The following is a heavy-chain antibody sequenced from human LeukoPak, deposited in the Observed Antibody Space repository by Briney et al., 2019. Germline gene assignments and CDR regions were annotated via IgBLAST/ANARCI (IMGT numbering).Heavy chain of an antibody. CDR2: IGTAGDT. Sequence: GGSLRLSCAASGFTFSSYDMHWVRQATGKGLEWVSAIGTAGDTYYPGSVKGRFTISRENAKNSLYLQMNSLRAGDTAVYYCARALPYGDYVPYYYMDVWGKGTTVTISS. V-gene: IGHV3-13*01. J-gene: IGHJ6*03. D-gene: IGHD4-17*01. CDR1: GFTFSSYD. CDR3: ARALPYGDYVPYYYMDV.